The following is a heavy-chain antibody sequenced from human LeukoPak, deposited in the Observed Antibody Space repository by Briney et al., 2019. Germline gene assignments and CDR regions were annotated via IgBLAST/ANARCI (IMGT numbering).Heavy chain of an antibody. CDR3: ATSPQYQPPMFDY. D-gene: IGHD2-2*01. V-gene: IGHV1-24*01. J-gene: IGHJ4*02. CDR1: GYTLTELS. CDR2: FDPEDGET. Sequence: ASVKVSCKVSGYTLTELSMHWVRQAPGKGLEWMGGFDPEDGETIYAQKFQGKVTMTEDTSTDTAYMELSSLRSEDTAVYYCATSPQYQPPMFDYWGQGTLVTVSS.